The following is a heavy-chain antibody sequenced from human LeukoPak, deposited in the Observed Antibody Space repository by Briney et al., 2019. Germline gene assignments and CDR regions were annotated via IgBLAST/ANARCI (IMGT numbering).Heavy chain of an antibody. D-gene: IGHD3-3*01. CDR3: ARDLEYRYDSWTSTWAFDI. V-gene: IGHV4-34*01. CDR1: GGSFSGYY. CDR2: INHSGST. J-gene: IGHJ3*02. Sequence: SETLSLTCAVYGGSFSGYYWSWIRQPPGKGLEWIGEINHSGSTNYNPSLKSRVTMSVDTSKNQFSLKLSSVTAADTAVYYCARDLEYRYDSWTSTWAFDIWGQGTMVTVSS.